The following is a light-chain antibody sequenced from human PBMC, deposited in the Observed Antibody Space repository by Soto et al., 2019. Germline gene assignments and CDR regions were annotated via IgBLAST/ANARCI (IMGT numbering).Light chain of an antibody. Sequence: EIMMTQSPATLSVSPGERATLSCRASQSVRNNLAWSQQKPCQAPRLLIYYASTRATGVPARFSGSGSGTEFTLTISSLPSEDLALYYCQQYNNWPPITFGQGTRLEIK. CDR3: QQYNNWPPIT. V-gene: IGKV3-15*01. CDR1: QSVRNN. CDR2: YAS. J-gene: IGKJ5*01.